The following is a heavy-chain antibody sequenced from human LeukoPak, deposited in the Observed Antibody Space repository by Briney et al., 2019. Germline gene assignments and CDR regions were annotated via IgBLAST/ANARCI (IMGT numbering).Heavy chain of an antibody. V-gene: IGHV7-4-1*02. D-gene: IGHD6-19*01. Sequence: ASVKVSCKASGYIFTAYYIHWVRQAPGQGLEWMGWINTNTGNPTYAQGFTGRFVFSLDTSVSTAYLQISSLKAEDTAVYYCARVYGYSSGLANFQHWGQGTLVTVSS. CDR3: ARVYGYSSGLANFQH. CDR1: GYIFTAYY. CDR2: INTNTGNP. J-gene: IGHJ1*01.